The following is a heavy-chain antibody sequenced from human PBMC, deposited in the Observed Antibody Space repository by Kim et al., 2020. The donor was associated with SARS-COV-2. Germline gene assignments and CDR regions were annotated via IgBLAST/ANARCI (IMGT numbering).Heavy chain of an antibody. V-gene: IGHV4-39*01. CDR1: GGSISSSSYY. J-gene: IGHJ4*02. CDR3: ARGEIIAAAGTGQVDY. Sequence: SETLSLTCTVSGGSISSSSYYWGWIRQPPGKGLEWIGSIYYSGSTYYNPSLKSRVTISVDTSKNQFSLKLSSVTAADTAVYYCARGEIIAAAGTGQVDYWGQGTLVTVSS. D-gene: IGHD6-13*01. CDR2: IYYSGST.